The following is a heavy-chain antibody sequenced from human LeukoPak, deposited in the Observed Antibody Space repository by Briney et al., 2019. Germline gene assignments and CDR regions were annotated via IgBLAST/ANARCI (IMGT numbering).Heavy chain of an antibody. CDR3: ARDSGHDAFDI. V-gene: IGHV3-53*01. Sequence: GGSLRLSCAASGFTVSTNYVSWVRQAPGKGLEWVSVIYRSGSTYYADSVKGRFTISRDNSKNTLYLQMNRLRAEDTAVYHCARDSGHDAFDIWGQGTMVIVSS. CDR1: GFTVSTNY. CDR2: IYRSGST. J-gene: IGHJ3*02.